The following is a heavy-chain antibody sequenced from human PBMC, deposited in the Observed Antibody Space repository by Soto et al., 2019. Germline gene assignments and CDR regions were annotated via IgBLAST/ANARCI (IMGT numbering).Heavy chain of an antibody. D-gene: IGHD6-6*01. Sequence: SETLSLTCTVSGGSISSSSYYWGWIRQPPGKGLEWIGSIYYSGSTYYNPSLKSRVTISVDTSKNQFSLKLSSVTAADTAVYYCARARRIAALPGAFDYWGQGTLVTVSS. CDR3: ARARRIAALPGAFDY. V-gene: IGHV4-39*01. CDR1: GGSISSSSYY. CDR2: IYYSGST. J-gene: IGHJ4*02.